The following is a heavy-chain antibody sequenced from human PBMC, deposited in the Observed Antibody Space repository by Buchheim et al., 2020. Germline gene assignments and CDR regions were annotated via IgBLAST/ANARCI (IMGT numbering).Heavy chain of an antibody. Sequence: EVQLVESGGGLVQPGGSLRLSCAASGFTFSSYWMSWVRQAPGKGLEWVANIKQDGSEKYYVDSVKGRFTISRDNAKKSLYLQMNSLRAEDTAVYYCARELGPITMVRGVIDYWGQGTL. CDR2: IKQDGSEK. CDR1: GFTFSSYW. J-gene: IGHJ4*02. CDR3: ARELGPITMVRGVIDY. V-gene: IGHV3-7*01. D-gene: IGHD3-10*01.